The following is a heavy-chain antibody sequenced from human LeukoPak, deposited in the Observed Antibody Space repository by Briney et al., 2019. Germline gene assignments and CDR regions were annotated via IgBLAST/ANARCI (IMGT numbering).Heavy chain of an antibody. CDR2: INPSGGTT. V-gene: IGHV1-46*01. D-gene: IGHD1-26*01. CDR3: ASRRWELLTYYYMDV. J-gene: IGHJ6*03. CDR1: GYTFTSCH. Sequence: ASVEVSCKASGYTFTSCHMHWVRQAPGQGLEWMGIINPSGGTTNYAQKFRGRVTMTRDMSTSTVYMELRSLRSEDTAVYYCASRRWELLTYYYMDVWGKGTTVTISS.